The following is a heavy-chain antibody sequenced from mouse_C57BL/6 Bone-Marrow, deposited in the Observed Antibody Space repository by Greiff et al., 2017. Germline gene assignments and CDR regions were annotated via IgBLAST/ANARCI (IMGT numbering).Heavy chain of an antibody. Sequence: EVKLVESGPGLVKPSQSLSLTCSVTGYSITSGYYWNWIRQFPGNKLEWMGYISYDGSNNYNPSLKNRISITRDTSKNQFFLKLNSVTAEDTATYCCAREEVTSFAYWGQGTLVTVSA. V-gene: IGHV3-6*01. CDR2: ISYDGSN. CDR3: AREEVTSFAY. D-gene: IGHD2-2*01. CDR1: GYSITSGYY. J-gene: IGHJ3*01.